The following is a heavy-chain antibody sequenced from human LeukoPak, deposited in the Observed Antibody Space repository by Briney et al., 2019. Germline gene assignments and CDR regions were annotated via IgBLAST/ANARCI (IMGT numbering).Heavy chain of an antibody. CDR1: GGTFSSYA. D-gene: IGHD3-3*01. J-gene: IGHJ6*02. CDR3: ATIRPLEWLYQAVYYYYGMDV. CDR2: IIPIFGTA. Sequence: ASVKVSCKASGGTFSSYAISWVRQAPGQGLEWMGGIIPIFGTANYAQKFQGRVTITADESTSTAYMELSSPRSEDTAVYYCATIRPLEWLYQAVYYYYGMDVWGQGTTVTVSS. V-gene: IGHV1-69*13.